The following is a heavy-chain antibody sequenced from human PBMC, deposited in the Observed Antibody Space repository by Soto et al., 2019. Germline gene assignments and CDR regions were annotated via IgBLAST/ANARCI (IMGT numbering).Heavy chain of an antibody. Sequence: PWGSLRLSCVASGFTFSTYSMNWVRQAPGKGLEWVSSISGSDTKTFYADSVKGRFSISRDTSQSTLYLQMNSLRADDTAMYYCARWSYLDYWGQGTRVTVSS. CDR3: ARWSYLDY. CDR1: GFTFSTYS. J-gene: IGHJ4*02. D-gene: IGHD3-3*01. V-gene: IGHV3-23*01. CDR2: ISGSDTKT.